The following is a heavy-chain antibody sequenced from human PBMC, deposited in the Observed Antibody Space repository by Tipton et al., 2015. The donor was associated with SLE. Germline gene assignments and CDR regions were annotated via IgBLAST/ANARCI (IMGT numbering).Heavy chain of an antibody. CDR2: VYYTGST. J-gene: IGHJ4*02. D-gene: IGHD6-13*01. CDR3: ARATTLASGSNY. Sequence: TLSLTCTVSGGSISSYYWSWIRQPPGKGLEWIGYVYYTGSTTYNPSLKSRVTISVDTSKNQFSLKLNSVTAADTAVYYCARATTLASGSNYWGRGTLATVSS. V-gene: IGHV4-59*01. CDR1: GGSISSYY.